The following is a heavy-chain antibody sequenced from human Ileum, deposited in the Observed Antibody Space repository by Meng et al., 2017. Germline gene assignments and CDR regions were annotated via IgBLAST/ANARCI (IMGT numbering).Heavy chain of an antibody. D-gene: IGHD3-9*01. V-gene: IGHV4-4*07. CDR3: ARDATDYDILTGYYSDAFDI. J-gene: IGHJ3*02. CDR2: IYNSGST. CDR1: GGSISSYY. Sequence: SETLSLTCTVSGGSISSYYWSWIRQPAGKGLEWIGRIYNSGSTNYNPSRKSRVTMSVDTSKNQFSLKLSSVTAADTAVYYCARDATDYDILTGYYSDAFDIWGQGTMVTVSS.